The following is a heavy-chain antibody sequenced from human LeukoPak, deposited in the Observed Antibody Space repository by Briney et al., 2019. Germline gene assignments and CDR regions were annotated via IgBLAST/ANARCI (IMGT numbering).Heavy chain of an antibody. D-gene: IGHD4-17*01. CDR2: ISSSSSYI. V-gene: IGHV3-21*01. Sequence: GGSLRLSCAASGFTFSSYSMNWVRQAPGKGLEWVSSISSSSSYIYYADSAKGRFTISRDNAKNSLYLQMNSLRAEDTAVYYCARAQLPNYGDYAVDAFDIWGQGTMVTVSS. J-gene: IGHJ3*02. CDR1: GFTFSSYS. CDR3: ARAQLPNYGDYAVDAFDI.